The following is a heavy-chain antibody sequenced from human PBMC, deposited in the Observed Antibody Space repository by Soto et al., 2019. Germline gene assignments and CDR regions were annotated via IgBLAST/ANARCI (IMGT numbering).Heavy chain of an antibody. CDR3: AAGDCSGGSCFSLDP. D-gene: IGHD2-15*01. CDR1: GFTFSSHG. Sequence: ESGGGVVQPGRSLRLSCAASGFTFSSHGMHWVRQAPGKGLEWVAVIWYDGSNRNYADSVKGRFTISRDNSKKMVFLQMNSLRVEDTAVYYCAAGDCSGGSCFSLDPWGQGTLVTVSS. J-gene: IGHJ5*02. V-gene: IGHV3-33*01. CDR2: IWYDGSNR.